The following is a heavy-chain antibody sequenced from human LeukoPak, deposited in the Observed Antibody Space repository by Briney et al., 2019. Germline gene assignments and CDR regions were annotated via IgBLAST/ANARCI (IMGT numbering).Heavy chain of an antibody. Sequence: ASVRVSCKASGYTFTSYYMHWVRQAPGQGLEWMGIINPSGGSTSYAQEFQGRVTMTRDTSTSTVYMELSSLRSEDTAVYYCARDQGVGYYDILTAAYYFDYWGQGTLVTVSS. D-gene: IGHD3-9*01. CDR2: INPSGGST. V-gene: IGHV1-46*01. J-gene: IGHJ4*02. CDR1: GYTFTSYY. CDR3: ARDQGVGYYDILTAAYYFDY.